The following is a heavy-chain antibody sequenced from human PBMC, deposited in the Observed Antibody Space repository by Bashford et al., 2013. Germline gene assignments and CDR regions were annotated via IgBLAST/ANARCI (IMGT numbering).Heavy chain of an antibody. CDR1: VAPSAVMVTT. D-gene: IGHD3/OR15-3a*01. CDR2: MYNTGRT. Sequence: SETLSSPALSLVAPSAVMVTTGAGFANAHGKGLEWLGHMYNTGRTYYNPSLKSRLSISGDTSKREFSLRLTSVTAADTGMYYCARLVPPSNKLGFWTGYYYDSWGQGTLVTVSS. V-gene: IGHV4-31*03. CDR3: ARLVPPSNKLGFWTGYYYDS. J-gene: IGHJ4*02.